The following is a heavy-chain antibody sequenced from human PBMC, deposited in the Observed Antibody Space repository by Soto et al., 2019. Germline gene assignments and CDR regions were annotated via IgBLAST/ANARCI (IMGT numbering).Heavy chain of an antibody. CDR3: ASPYSSSSGFDY. J-gene: IGHJ4*02. D-gene: IGHD6-6*01. Sequence: SVKVSCKASGGTFSSYAISWVRQAPGQGLEWMGGIIPIFGTANYAQKFQGRVTITADESTSTAYMELSSLRSEDTAVYYCASPYSSSSGFDYWGQGTLVTVS. CDR1: GGTFSSYA. V-gene: IGHV1-69*13. CDR2: IIPIFGTA.